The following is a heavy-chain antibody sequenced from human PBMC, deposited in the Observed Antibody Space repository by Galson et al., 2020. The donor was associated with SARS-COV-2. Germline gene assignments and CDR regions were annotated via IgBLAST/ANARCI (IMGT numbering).Heavy chain of an antibody. CDR1: GFTFSGSA. V-gene: IGHV3-73*01. Sequence: GGSLRLSCAASGFTFSGSAIHWVRQASGKGLEWVGRIKIKANNYATAYAASVKGRFTLSRDDSKNTAYLQMNSLRSEDTAVYYCTIGYCSSTTCYPGFDPWGQRTLVTVSS. J-gene: IGHJ5*02. CDR2: IKIKANNYAT. CDR3: TIGYCSSTTCYPGFDP. D-gene: IGHD2-2*01.